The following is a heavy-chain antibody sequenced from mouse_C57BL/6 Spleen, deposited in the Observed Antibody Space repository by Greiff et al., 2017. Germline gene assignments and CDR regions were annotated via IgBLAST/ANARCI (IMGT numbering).Heavy chain of an antibody. V-gene: IGHV1-9*01. CDR2: ILPGSGST. CDR1: GYTFTGYW. J-gene: IGHJ2*01. Sequence: QVQLQQSGAELMKPGASVKLSCKATGYTFTGYWIEWVKQRPGHGLEWIGEILPGSGSTNYHEKFNGKATFTANTSSNTAYMQLSSLTAEDSAFYCCARNCYVSSYGYWGQGTTLTVSS. CDR3: ARNCYVSSYGY. D-gene: IGHD1-1*01.